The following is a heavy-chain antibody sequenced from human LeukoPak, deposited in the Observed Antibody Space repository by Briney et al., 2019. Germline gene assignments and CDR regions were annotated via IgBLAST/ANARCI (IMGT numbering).Heavy chain of an antibody. CDR1: GGSISSGGYY. Sequence: SETLSLTCTVSGGSISSGGYYWSWIRLHPGKGLEWIGYIYYSGSTYYNPSLKSRVTISVDTSKNQFSLKLSSVTAADTAVYYCARVSVYYYYGMDVWGQGTTVTVSS. CDR2: IYYSGST. J-gene: IGHJ6*02. V-gene: IGHV4-31*03. CDR3: ARVSVYYYYGMDV.